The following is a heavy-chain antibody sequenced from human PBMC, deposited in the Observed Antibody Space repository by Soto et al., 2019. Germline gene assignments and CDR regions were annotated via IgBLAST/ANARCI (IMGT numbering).Heavy chain of an antibody. CDR2: IIPIFGSA. CDR1: GWTFSSFA. J-gene: IGHJ4*02. CDR3: SRVRGATAGVGRHILTGYYAVLEY. D-gene: IGHD3-9*01. Sequence: ASVKVSCKACGWTFSSFAISWVRQAPGQGLEWMGGIIPIFGSAHYAQKFQGRLTITADESTSTAFMELSRMRSEDTAVYYCSRVRGATAGVGRHILTGYYAVLEYCGQGTLVTASA. V-gene: IGHV1-69*13.